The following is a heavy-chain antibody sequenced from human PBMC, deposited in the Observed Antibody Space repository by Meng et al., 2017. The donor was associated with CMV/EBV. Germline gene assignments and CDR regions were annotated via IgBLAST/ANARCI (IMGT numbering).Heavy chain of an antibody. J-gene: IGHJ3*02. CDR3: ARNYVPAAISGDAFDI. Sequence: GESLKISCAASGFTCSSYSMNWVRQAPGKGLEWVSSISSSSSYIYYEDSVKGRLTISSDNAKKSLYLQMNSLRAEDTAVYYCARNYVPAAISGDAFDIWGQGTMVTVSS. V-gene: IGHV3-21*01. D-gene: IGHD2-2*01. CDR2: ISSSSSYI. CDR1: GFTCSSYS.